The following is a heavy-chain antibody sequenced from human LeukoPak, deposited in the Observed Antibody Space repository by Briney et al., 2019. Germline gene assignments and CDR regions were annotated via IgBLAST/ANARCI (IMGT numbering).Heavy chain of an antibody. CDR1: GFTFSHYW. CDR2: NNTDGCDT. CDR3: ARDRSVTNGGFDY. V-gene: IGHV3-74*01. J-gene: IGHJ4*02. D-gene: IGHD2-8*01. Sequence: GGPLRLSCAASGFTFSHYWMHWLRQAPGKGLVWVSRNNTDGCDTVYADSVKGRFTIAIDNAKNTLYLQMNSLRAEDTAVYYCARDRSVTNGGFDYWGQGTLVTVSS.